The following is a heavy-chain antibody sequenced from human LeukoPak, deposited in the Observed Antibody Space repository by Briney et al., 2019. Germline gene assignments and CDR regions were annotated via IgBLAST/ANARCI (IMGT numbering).Heavy chain of an antibody. Sequence: PGEPLKISWKGSGYKFSTYWVAWVRQMPGKGLEWMGIIYPDDSDNRYSPSFKGQVTISADKSINTAYLQWSSLKASDTAMYFCARPNITSYYDSSGYDAFDVWGQGTLVAVSS. CDR1: GYKFSTYW. CDR3: ARPNITSYYDSSGYDAFDV. CDR2: IYPDDSDN. V-gene: IGHV5-51*01. J-gene: IGHJ3*01. D-gene: IGHD3-22*01.